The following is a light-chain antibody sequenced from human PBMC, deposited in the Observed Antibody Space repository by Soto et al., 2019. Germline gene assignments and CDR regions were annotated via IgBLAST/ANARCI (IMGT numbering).Light chain of an antibody. J-gene: IGLJ3*02. CDR1: TSNIGTNT. CDR2: SNN. Sequence: QSVLTQAPSASGTPGQRVTISCSGSTSNIGTNTVNWYQQFPGTAPKLLIYSNNQRPSGIPDRFSGSKSGTSASLDISGLQSEDEADCYCTAWDGSQNVRVFGGGTKLTVL. CDR3: TAWDGSQNVRV. V-gene: IGLV1-44*01.